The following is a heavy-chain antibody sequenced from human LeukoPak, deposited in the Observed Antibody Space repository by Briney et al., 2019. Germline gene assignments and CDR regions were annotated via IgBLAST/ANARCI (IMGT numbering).Heavy chain of an antibody. CDR2: MNPNSGNT. CDR3: ARDQVPYYYDSSGSAIDY. CDR1: GYTFTSYD. V-gene: IGHV1-8*01. J-gene: IGHJ4*02. Sequence: VKVSCKASGYTFTSYDINWVRQATGQGLEWMGWMNPNSGNTGYAQKFQGRVTMTRDTSTSTVYMELSSLRSEDTAVYYCARDQVPYYYDSSGSAIDYWGQGTLVTVSS. D-gene: IGHD3-22*01.